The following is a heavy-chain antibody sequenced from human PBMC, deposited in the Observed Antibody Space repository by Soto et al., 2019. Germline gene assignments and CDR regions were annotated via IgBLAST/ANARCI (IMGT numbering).Heavy chain of an antibody. Sequence: ASVKVSCKASGYTFTSYGISWVRQAPGEGLEWMGWISAYNGNTNYAQKLQGRVTMTTDTSTSTAYMELRSLRSDDTAVYYCARVVVVPAADYYYYGMDVWGPGPTLTV. J-gene: IGHJ6*02. V-gene: IGHV1-18*04. CDR2: ISAYNGNT. CDR3: ARVVVVPAADYYYYGMDV. CDR1: GYTFTSYG. D-gene: IGHD2-2*01.